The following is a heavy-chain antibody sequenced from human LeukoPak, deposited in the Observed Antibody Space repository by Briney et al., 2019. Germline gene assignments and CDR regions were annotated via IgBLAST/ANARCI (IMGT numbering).Heavy chain of an antibody. CDR2: ISAYNGNT. J-gene: IGHJ5*02. V-gene: IGHV1-18*01. D-gene: IGHD3-10*01. CDR1: GYTFTSYG. Sequence: VSVKVSCKASGYTFTSYGISWVRQAPGQGLEWMGWISAYNGNTNYAQKLQGRVTMTTDTSTSTAYMELRSLRSDDTAVYYCAREAGSGSYYKAWFDPWGQGTLVTVSS. CDR3: AREAGSGSYYKAWFDP.